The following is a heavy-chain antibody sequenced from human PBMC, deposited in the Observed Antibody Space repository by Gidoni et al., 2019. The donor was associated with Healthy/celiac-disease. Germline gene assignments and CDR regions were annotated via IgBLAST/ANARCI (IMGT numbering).Heavy chain of an antibody. CDR3: ARRYCGGDCYSRGDWYFDL. CDR2: IYYSGST. D-gene: IGHD2-21*02. J-gene: IGHJ2*01. V-gene: IGHV4-39*01. CDR1: GGSISSSSYS. Sequence: QLQLQESGPGLVKPSETLSLTCTFSGGSISSSSYSWGWIRQPPGKGLEWIGSIYYSGSTYYNPSLKSRVTISVDTSKNQFSLKLSSVTAADTAVYYCARRYCGGDCYSRGDWYFDLWGRGTLVTVSS.